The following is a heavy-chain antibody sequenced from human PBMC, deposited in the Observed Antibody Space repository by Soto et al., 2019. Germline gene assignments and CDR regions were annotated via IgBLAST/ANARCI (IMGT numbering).Heavy chain of an antibody. J-gene: IGHJ6*03. D-gene: IGHD2-15*01. CDR1: GFTVSSHH. Sequence: EVQLVESGGDLVQPGGSLRLSCAASGFTVSSHHMNWVRQAPGKGLEWVSLIQSGGSTFYADSVKGRFTISRDNSKNTLFLQMNSLRVGHTAMYCCSWDDVYCSGGSCYGVLMDVWGRGTTVTVSS. V-gene: IGHV3-66*01. CDR2: IQSGGST. CDR3: SWDDVYCSGGSCYGVLMDV.